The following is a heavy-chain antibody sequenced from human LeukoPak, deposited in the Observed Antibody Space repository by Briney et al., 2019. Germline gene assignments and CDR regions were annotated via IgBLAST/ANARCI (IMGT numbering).Heavy chain of an antibody. V-gene: IGHV4-34*01. D-gene: IGHD3-22*01. J-gene: IGHJ4*02. CDR3: ARSGSFDSSGYNFDY. CDR1: GGSISGYY. Sequence: PSETLSLTCTVSGGSISGYYWSWIRQPPGKGLEWIGEINHSGSTNYNPSLKSRVTISVDTSKNQFSLKLSSVTAADTAVYYCARSGSFDSSGYNFDYWGQGTLVTVSS. CDR2: INHSGST.